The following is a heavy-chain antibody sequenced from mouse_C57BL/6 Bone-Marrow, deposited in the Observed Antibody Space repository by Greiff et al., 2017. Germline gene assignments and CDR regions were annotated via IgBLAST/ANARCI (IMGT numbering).Heavy chain of an antibody. CDR3: TTKGPGWNYAMDY. Sequence: EVQLQQSGAELVRPGASVKLSCTASGFNIKDYYMHWVKQRPEQGLEWIGRIDPEDGDTEYAPKFQGKATMTADTSSNTAYLQPSSLTSEDTAVYYCTTKGPGWNYAMDYWGQGTSVTVSS. D-gene: IGHD3-1*01. J-gene: IGHJ4*01. CDR2: IDPEDGDT. CDR1: GFNIKDYY. V-gene: IGHV14-1*01.